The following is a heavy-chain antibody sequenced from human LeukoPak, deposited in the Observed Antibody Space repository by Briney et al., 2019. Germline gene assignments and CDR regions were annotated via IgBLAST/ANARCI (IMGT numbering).Heavy chain of an antibody. CDR3: ARMRSGYDAFDY. V-gene: IGHV4-34*01. CDR2: INHSGST. D-gene: IGHD5-12*01. Sequence: PSETLSLTCAVYGGSFSSYYWSWLRQPPGKGLEWIGEINHSGSTNYNPSLKSRVTISVDTSKNQFSLKLSSVTAADTAVYYCARMRSGYDAFDYWGQGTLVTVSS. CDR1: GGSFSSYY. J-gene: IGHJ4*02.